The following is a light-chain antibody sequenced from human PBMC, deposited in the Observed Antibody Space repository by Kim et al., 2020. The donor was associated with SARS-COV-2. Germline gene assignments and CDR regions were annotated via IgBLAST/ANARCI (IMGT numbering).Light chain of an antibody. Sequence: EIVLTQSPGTLSLSPGDRATLSCRASQSLRNSFLAWYQQKPGQAPRLLIYAASSRATGIPDRFSASGSGTDFTLTISRLEPEDFAVYYCQRYGTSPLTFGGGTKLEI. J-gene: IGKJ4*01. V-gene: IGKV3-20*01. CDR2: AAS. CDR1: QSLRNSF. CDR3: QRYGTSPLT.